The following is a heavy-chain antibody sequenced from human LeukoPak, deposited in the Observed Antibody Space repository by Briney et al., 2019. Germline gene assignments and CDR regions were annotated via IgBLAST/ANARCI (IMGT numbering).Heavy chain of an antibody. CDR3: AELGITMIGGV. D-gene: IGHD3-10*02. V-gene: IGHV3-74*01. Sequence: PGGSLRLSCAASGFTFSNYWMHWVRQAPGKGLVWVSGINGDGSSTTYADSVKGRFTISRDNAKNSLYLQMNSLRAEDTAVYYCAELGITMIGGVWGKGTTVTISS. CDR1: GFTFSNYW. J-gene: IGHJ6*04. CDR2: INGDGSST.